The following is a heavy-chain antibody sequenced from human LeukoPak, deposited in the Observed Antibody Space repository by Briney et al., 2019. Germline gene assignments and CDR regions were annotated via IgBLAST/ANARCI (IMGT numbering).Heavy chain of an antibody. Sequence: PGGSLRLSCPASGFTFSSYWMSWVRQAPGKGLEWVANIKQDGSENYYVDSVKGRFTISRDNAKNSLYLQMNSLRAEDTAVYYCARFYGDYFDNWGQGTLVTVSS. CDR2: IKQDGSEN. CDR3: ARFYGDYFDN. J-gene: IGHJ4*02. V-gene: IGHV3-7*01. CDR1: GFTFSSYW. D-gene: IGHD4-17*01.